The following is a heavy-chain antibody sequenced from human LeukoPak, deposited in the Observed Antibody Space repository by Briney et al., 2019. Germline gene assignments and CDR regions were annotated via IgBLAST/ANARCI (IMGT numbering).Heavy chain of an antibody. V-gene: IGHV5-51*01. CDR3: ARGVVYSGCELFDY. D-gene: IGHD5-12*01. CDR1: GYRFTSYW. CDR2: IYLGDSDT. J-gene: IGHJ4*02. Sequence: GASLQTSCKGFGYRFTSYWIGWGRRMPGKGLEWRGIIYLGDSDTRYSPSFQGQVTISADKSISTAYLQWSSLQASDTAMYYCARGVVYSGCELFDYWGQGTLVTVSS.